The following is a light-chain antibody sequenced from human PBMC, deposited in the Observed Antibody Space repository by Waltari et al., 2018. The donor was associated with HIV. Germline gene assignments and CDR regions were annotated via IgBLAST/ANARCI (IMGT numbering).Light chain of an antibody. CDR3: SSYTSSSTGV. CDR1: RSDVGGYNY. V-gene: IGLV2-14*01. CDR2: DVS. Sequence: QSALTQPASVSGSPGQSITISCSGTRSDVGGYNYVSWYQQHPGKAPKLMIYDVSYRPSGVSNRFSGSKSGNTASLTISGLQAEDEADYYCSSYTSSSTGVFGGGTKLTVL. J-gene: IGLJ2*01.